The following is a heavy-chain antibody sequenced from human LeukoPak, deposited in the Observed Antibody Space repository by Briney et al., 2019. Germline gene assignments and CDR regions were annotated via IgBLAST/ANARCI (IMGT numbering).Heavy chain of an antibody. CDR3: ARYGLLGLSEINGFDI. Sequence: PGGTLRLSCAASGFTFSRYGMSWVRQAPGKGLEWVSAISGSGGSTYYADSVKGRFTISSDNSKNTLYLQMNSLRVEDTAVYYCARYGLLGLSEINGFDIWGQGTMVTVSA. J-gene: IGHJ3*02. CDR2: ISGSGGST. D-gene: IGHD2-2*01. CDR1: GFTFSRYG. V-gene: IGHV3-23*01.